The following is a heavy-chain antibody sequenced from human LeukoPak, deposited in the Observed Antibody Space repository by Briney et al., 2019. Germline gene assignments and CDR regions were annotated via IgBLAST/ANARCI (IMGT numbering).Heavy chain of an antibody. J-gene: IGHJ3*02. CDR1: GGSISSSSYY. CDR3: ARPRIAADAFDI. V-gene: IGHV4-39*01. D-gene: IGHD6-13*01. CDR2: IYYSGST. Sequence: PSETLSLTCTVSGGSISSSSYYWGWIRQPPGKGLEWIGSIYYSGSTYYNPSLKSRVTISVDTSKNQFSLKLSSVTAADTAVYYCARPRIAADAFDIWGQGTMVTVSS.